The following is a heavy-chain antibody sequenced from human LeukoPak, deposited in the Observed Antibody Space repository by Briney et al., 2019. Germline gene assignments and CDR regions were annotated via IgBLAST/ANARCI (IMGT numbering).Heavy chain of an antibody. J-gene: IGHJ4*02. Sequence: ASVKGSFKASGYTFTSYDINWVRPGTGQGVEWMGWMNPNSGNTGYSQKFQGRVTMTRNTSISTAYMELSSLRSEDTAVYYCARGLKRWLQLNDYWGQGTLVTVSS. D-gene: IGHD5-24*01. V-gene: IGHV1-8*01. CDR3: ARGLKRWLQLNDY. CDR2: MNPNSGNT. CDR1: GYTFTSYD.